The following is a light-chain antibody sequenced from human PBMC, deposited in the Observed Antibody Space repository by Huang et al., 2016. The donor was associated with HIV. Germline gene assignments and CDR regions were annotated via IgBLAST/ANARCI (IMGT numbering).Light chain of an antibody. CDR3: QQYSSYIQWT. CDR1: QSVRSW. V-gene: IGKV1-5*03. Sequence: DIQMTQSPSTLSASVGDRVTIICRASQSVRSWLAWYQQKPVKAPKLLIYQASTLQNWVPSRFRGSGSGTEFTLTISSLQPDDFATYYCQQYSSYIQWTFGQGTKVEI. CDR2: QAS. J-gene: IGKJ1*01.